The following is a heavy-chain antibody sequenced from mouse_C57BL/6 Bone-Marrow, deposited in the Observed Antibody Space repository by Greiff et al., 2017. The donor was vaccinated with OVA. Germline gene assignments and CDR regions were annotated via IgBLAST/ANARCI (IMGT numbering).Heavy chain of an antibody. CDR2: ISYDGSN. Sequence: EVKLQESGPGLVKPSQSLSLTCSVTGYSITSGYFWNWIRQFPGNKLEWMGYISYDGSNNYNPSLKNRISITRDTSKNQFFLKLNSVTTEDTATYYCARALYDGSSAWFAYWGQGTLVTVSA. V-gene: IGHV3-6*01. J-gene: IGHJ3*01. D-gene: IGHD1-1*01. CDR1: GYSITSGYF. CDR3: ARALYDGSSAWFAY.